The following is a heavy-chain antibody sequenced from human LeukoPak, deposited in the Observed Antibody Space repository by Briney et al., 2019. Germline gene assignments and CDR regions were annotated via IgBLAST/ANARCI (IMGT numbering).Heavy chain of an antibody. J-gene: IGHJ4*02. CDR2: IKQDGSEK. V-gene: IGHV3-7*01. CDR1: GFTFSSYW. D-gene: IGHD6-13*01. CDR3: ARDRQYSSSWYGGNFDY. Sequence: GGSLRLSCAASGFTFSSYWMSWVRQAPGKGLEWVANIKQDGSEKYYVDSVKGRFTISRDNAKNSLYLQMNSLRAEDTAVYYCARDRQYSSSWYGGNFDYWGQGTLVTVSS.